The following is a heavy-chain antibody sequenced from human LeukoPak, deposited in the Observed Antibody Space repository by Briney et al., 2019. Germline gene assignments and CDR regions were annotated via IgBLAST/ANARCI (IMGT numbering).Heavy chain of an antibody. CDR3: AREAADASVCDF. D-gene: IGHD2-8*01. CDR1: GYTFTAHY. CDR2: INPNTGGT. Sequence: GASVKVSCKASGYTFTAHYILWMRQAPGRGLEWVGWINPNTGGTEFAQNVQGRVTMTRDTSINTVYMELNRLTSDDTAVFYCAREAADASVCDFWGQGSLVTVSS. V-gene: IGHV1-2*02. J-gene: IGHJ4*02.